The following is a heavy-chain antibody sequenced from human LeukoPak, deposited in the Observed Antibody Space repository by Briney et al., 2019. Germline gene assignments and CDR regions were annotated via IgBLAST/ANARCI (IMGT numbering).Heavy chain of an antibody. Sequence: ASVKVSCKASGYTFTGYYMHWVRQAPGQGLEWMGWINPNSGGTNYAQKFQGRVTRTRDTSISTAYMELSRLRSDDTAVYYCARVRYTVLRPDYWGQGTLVTVSS. CDR2: INPNSGGT. CDR1: GYTFTGYY. J-gene: IGHJ4*02. D-gene: IGHD3-3*01. V-gene: IGHV1-2*02. CDR3: ARVRYTVLRPDY.